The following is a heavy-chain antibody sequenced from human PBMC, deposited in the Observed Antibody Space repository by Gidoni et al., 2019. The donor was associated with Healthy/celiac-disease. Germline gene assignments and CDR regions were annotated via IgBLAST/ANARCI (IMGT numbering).Heavy chain of an antibody. Sequence: QVQLQESGPGLVKPSETLSLTCTVSGGSISSYYWSWIRQPPGKGLEWIGYIYYSGSTNYNPSLKSRVTISVDTSKNQFSLKLSSVTAADTAVYYCARGDIVVVTAKVWNWFDPWGQGTLVTVSS. CDR3: ARGDIVVVTAKVWNWFDP. D-gene: IGHD2-21*02. V-gene: IGHV4-59*01. CDR2: IYYSGST. J-gene: IGHJ5*02. CDR1: GGSISSYY.